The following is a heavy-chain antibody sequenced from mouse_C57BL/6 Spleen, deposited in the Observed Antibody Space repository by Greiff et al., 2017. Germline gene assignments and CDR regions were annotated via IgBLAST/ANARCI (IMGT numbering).Heavy chain of an antibody. CDR1: GFTFSSYG. Sequence: VQLKESGGDLVKPGGSLKLSCAASGFTFSSYGMSWVRQTPDKRLEWVATISSGGSYTYYPDSVKGRFTISRDNAKNTLYLQMSSLKSEDTAMYYCARHSSYDYDRTWFAYWGQGTLVTVSA. CDR2: ISSGGSYT. V-gene: IGHV5-6*01. J-gene: IGHJ3*01. D-gene: IGHD2-4*01. CDR3: ARHSSYDYDRTWFAY.